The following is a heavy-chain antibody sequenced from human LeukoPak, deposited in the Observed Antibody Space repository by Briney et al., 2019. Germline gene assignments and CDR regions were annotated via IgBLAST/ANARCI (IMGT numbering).Heavy chain of an antibody. Sequence: SETLSPTCTVSGYSISSGYYWGWIRQPPGKGLEWIGSIYHSGSTYYNPSLKSRVTISVDTSKNQFSLKLSSVTAADTAVYHCARHWYSNYYMDVWGKGTTVTVSS. V-gene: IGHV4-38-2*02. D-gene: IGHD4-11*01. J-gene: IGHJ6*03. CDR2: IYHSGST. CDR3: ARHWYSNYYMDV. CDR1: GYSISSGYY.